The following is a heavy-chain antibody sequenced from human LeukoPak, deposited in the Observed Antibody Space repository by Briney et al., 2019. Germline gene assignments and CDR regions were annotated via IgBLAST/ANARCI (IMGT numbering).Heavy chain of an antibody. J-gene: IGHJ4*02. V-gene: IGHV3-9*01. CDR1: GFTFDDYA. CDR2: ISWNSGSI. CDR3: AKDALHSTTYYYDSSGYPDY. Sequence: GGSLRLSCAASGFTFDDYAMHWVRQAPGKGLEWVSGISWNSGSIGYADSVKGRLTISGDNAKNSLYLQMNSLRAEDTALYYCAKDALHSTTYYYDSSGYPDYWGQGTLVTVSS. D-gene: IGHD3-22*01.